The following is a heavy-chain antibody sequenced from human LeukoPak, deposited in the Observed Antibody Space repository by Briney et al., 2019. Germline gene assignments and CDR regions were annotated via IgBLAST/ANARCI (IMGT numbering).Heavy chain of an antibody. CDR2: ISWNSGSI. D-gene: IGHD1-26*01. V-gene: IGHV3-9*01. J-gene: IGHJ4*02. Sequence: GGSLRLACAASGFTFDDYAMHWVRQAPGKGLEWVSGISWNSGSIGYADSVKGRFTISRDNAKNSLYLQMNSLRAEDTALYYCARSHSGADYWGQGTLVTVST. CDR1: GFTFDDYA. CDR3: ARSHSGADY.